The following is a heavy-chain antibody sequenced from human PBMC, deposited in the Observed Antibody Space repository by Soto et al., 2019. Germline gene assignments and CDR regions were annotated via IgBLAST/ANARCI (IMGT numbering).Heavy chain of an antibody. Sequence: QVHLVQSGAEVKKPGASMKVSCTASGYTLTSHHVHWVRQAPGRRLEWMGSINPANGVAQYTARFQGRVIMTRDTSTSTVYMELRGLTSEDTAIFCWARGGGVGLDGSAAFDIWGQGTMVTVSS. CDR1: GYTLTSHH. CDR2: INPANGVA. D-gene: IGHD1-1*01. CDR3: ARGGGVGLDGSAAFDI. J-gene: IGHJ3*02. V-gene: IGHV1-46*01.